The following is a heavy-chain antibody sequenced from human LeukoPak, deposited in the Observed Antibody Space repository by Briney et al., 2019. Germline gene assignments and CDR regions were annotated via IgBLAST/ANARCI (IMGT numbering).Heavy chain of an antibody. CDR1: GYTFTTFH. D-gene: IGHD2-2*01. J-gene: IGHJ4*02. V-gene: IGHV1-2*02. Sequence: ASVKVSCKASGYTFTTFHMHWVRQAPGQGLEWMGRISPNNGDTSYAQKFHDRVTMTRDTSISTVYMELSRLRSDDTAVYFCSTEDKYCTSSTCADYWGQGTLVTVSS. CDR3: STEDKYCTSSTCADY. CDR2: ISPNNGDT.